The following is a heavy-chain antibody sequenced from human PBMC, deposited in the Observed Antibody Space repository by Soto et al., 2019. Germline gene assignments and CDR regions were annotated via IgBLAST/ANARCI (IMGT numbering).Heavy chain of an antibody. V-gene: IGHV3-23*01. J-gene: IGHJ4*02. Sequence: EVQLLESGGGLVQPGGSLRLSCAASGLTFSSYAMSWVRQAPGKGLEWVSAISGSGGSTYFADSMKGRFTISRDNSKNTLYLQMNSLRAEDTAVYYCAKELNYYDSSGYFDYWGQGTLVTVSS. CDR3: AKELNYYDSSGYFDY. CDR2: ISGSGGST. CDR1: GLTFSSYA. D-gene: IGHD3-22*01.